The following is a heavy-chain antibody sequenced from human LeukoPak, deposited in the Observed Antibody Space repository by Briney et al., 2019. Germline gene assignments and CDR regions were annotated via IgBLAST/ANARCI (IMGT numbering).Heavy chain of an antibody. D-gene: IGHD6-19*01. CDR1: GFTFSSYW. J-gene: IGHJ4*02. Sequence: GGSLRLSCAASGFTFSSYWMSWVRQAPGKGLGWVANIKQDGSEKYYVDSVKGRFTISRDNAKNSLYLQMNSLRAEDTAVYYCASFGQWLVQSYFDYWGQGTLVTVSS. V-gene: IGHV3-7*01. CDR3: ASFGQWLVQSYFDY. CDR2: IKQDGSEK.